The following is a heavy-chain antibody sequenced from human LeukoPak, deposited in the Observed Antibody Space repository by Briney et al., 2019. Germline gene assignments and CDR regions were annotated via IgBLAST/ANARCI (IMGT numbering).Heavy chain of an antibody. CDR1: GLTFSDYA. Sequence: GGSLRLSCAASGLTFSDYAMSWVRRARGKGLEWVSSFGGEGVGTYYADSVKGRFIISRDNSKSTAFLQMNSLTAEDTAVYFCAKDRLPRGAPGRGEHHNWFDPWGQGTLVTVSS. D-gene: IGHD6-13*01. J-gene: IGHJ5*02. V-gene: IGHV3-23*01. CDR2: FGGEGVGT. CDR3: AKDRLPRGAPGRGEHHNWFDP.